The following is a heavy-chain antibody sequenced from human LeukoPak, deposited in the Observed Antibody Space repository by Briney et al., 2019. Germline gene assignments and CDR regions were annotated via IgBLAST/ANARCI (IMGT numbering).Heavy chain of an antibody. Sequence: PGGSLRLSCAASGFTFSSYAMHWVRQAPGKGLEWVAVISYDGSNKYYADSVKGRFTISRDNSKNTLYLQMNSMRAEDTAVYYCAREYYGSGSYFGCNWFDPWGQGTLVTVSS. CDR3: AREYYGSGSYFGCNWFDP. CDR1: GFTFSSYA. J-gene: IGHJ5*02. D-gene: IGHD3-10*01. CDR2: ISYDGSNK. V-gene: IGHV3-30-3*01.